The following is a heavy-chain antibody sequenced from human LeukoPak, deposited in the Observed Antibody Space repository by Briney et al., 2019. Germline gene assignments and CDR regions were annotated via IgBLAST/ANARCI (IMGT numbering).Heavy chain of an antibody. CDR3: ARRVGDSYFYGMDV. D-gene: IGHD5/OR15-5a*01. Sequence: QPGGSLRLSCAASGFTFSASPIPWVRQASGKGLEWVARIRNKDNSYATAYAESVKGRFTISRDDSENTAYLQMNSLKTEDTAVYYCARRVGDSYFYGMDVWGQGTPVTVSS. V-gene: IGHV3-73*01. J-gene: IGHJ6*02. CDR2: IRNKDNSYAT. CDR1: GFTFSASP.